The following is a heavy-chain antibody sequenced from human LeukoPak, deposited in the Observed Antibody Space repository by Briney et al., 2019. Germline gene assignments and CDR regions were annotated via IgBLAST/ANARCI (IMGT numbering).Heavy chain of an antibody. D-gene: IGHD4-17*01. J-gene: IGHJ4*02. CDR3: ARDLDYGFDY. CDR2: INWNGGST. Sequence: GGSLRLSCAASGFTFGDYGMSWVRQAPGKGLEWVSGINWNGGSTGYADSVKGRFTISRDNAKNSLYLQMNSLRAEDTALYHCARDLDYGFDYWGQGTLVTVSS. V-gene: IGHV3-20*01. CDR1: GFTFGDYG.